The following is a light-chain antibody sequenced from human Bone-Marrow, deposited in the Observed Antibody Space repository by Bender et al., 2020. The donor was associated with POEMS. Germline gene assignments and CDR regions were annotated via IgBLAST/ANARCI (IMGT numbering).Light chain of an antibody. CDR1: ALSKQY. CDR3: QSGDNSESWE. J-gene: IGLJ3*02. V-gene: IGLV3-25*03. Sequence: SYELTQPPSVSVSPGQTARITCSADALSKQYAYWYQQKPGQAPLLIIFKDSQRASGIPERFSGSSSGTTLTLTISGVQAEDEADYYCQSGDNSESWEFGGGTKLTVL. CDR2: KDS.